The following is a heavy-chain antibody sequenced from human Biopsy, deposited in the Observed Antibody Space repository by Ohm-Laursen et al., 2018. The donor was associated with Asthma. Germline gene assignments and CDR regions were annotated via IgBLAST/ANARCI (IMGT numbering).Heavy chain of an antibody. D-gene: IGHD3-10*01. V-gene: IGHV3-66*01. CDR1: GFAVSRDH. CDR2: IYSGGTS. CDR3: GRERSYMVDY. Sequence: SLRLSCAASGFAVSRDHMFWVRQAPGKGLEWVSVIYSGGTSHTADSVRGRFTISRDNSKNTLYLQMNSLRAEDTALYYCGRERSYMVDYWGQGTLVIVSS. J-gene: IGHJ4*02.